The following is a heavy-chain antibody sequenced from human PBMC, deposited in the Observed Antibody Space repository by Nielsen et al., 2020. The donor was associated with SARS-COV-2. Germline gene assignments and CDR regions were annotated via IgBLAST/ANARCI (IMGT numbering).Heavy chain of an antibody. CDR1: GGALTLFS. D-gene: IGHD3-3*01. V-gene: IGHV1-24*01. J-gene: IGHJ4*02. CDR3: ATDSPIGVVIYALAH. Sequence: ASVKVSCKASGGALTLFSMHWVRHAPGKGLEWMGEFDPQDGETTYAQKFQGRVTMTEDTSIDTAYLDLNGLTSDDTAIYFCATDSPIGVVIYALAHWGQGTPVTVSS. CDR2: FDPQDGET.